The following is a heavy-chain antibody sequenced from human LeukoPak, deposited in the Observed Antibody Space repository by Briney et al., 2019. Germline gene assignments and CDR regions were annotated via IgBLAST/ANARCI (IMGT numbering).Heavy chain of an antibody. Sequence: ASAKVSCKASGYTFTSYGISWVRQAPGQGLEWMGWISAYNGNTNYAQKLQGRVTMTTDTSTSTAYMELRSLRSDDTAVYYCAREPWNDEYSSLGDAFDVWGQGTMVTVSS. CDR3: AREPWNDEYSSLGDAFDV. CDR1: GYTFTSYG. V-gene: IGHV1-18*01. J-gene: IGHJ3*01. CDR2: ISAYNGNT. D-gene: IGHD6-6*01.